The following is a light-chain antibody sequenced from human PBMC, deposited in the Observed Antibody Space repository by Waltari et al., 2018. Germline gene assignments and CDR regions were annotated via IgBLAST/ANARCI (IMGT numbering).Light chain of an antibody. V-gene: IGKV1-5*03. J-gene: IGKJ2*01. CDR3: QQYNSYPYT. CDR1: QSIVRW. CDR2: KAS. Sequence: DIQMTPSPSTLSASLGDRVTITCPASQSIVRWLAWYQQKQGKAPKILIYKASNLETGVPSRFSGSESGTEFTLTISSLQPDDFATYYCQQYNSYPYTFGQGTKLEIK.